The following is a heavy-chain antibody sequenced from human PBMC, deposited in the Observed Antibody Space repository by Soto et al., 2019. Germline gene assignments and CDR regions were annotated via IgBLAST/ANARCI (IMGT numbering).Heavy chain of an antibody. D-gene: IGHD6-19*01. CDR2: IYYSGST. CDR3: ARVAGSGWIFDY. J-gene: IGHJ4*02. V-gene: IGHV4-59*01. CDR1: GGSISSYY. Sequence: SETLSLTCSVCGGSISSYYWRWIRQPPGKGLEWIGYIYYSGSTNYNPSLKSRVTISVDTSKNQFSLKLSSVTAADTAVYYCARVAGSGWIFDYWGQGNLVAVSS.